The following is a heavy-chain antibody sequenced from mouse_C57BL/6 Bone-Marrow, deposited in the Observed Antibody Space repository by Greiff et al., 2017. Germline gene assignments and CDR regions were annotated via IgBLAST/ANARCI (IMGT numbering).Heavy chain of an antibody. CDR1: GYSFTGYY. CDR2: INPSTGGT. Sequence: EVQLQESGPELVKPGASVKISCKASGYSFTGYYMNWVKQSPEKSLEWIGEINPSTGGTTYNQKVKAKATLTVDKSSSTAYMQLKSLTSEDSAVYYSARFWDYFDYWGQGTTLTVSS. CDR3: ARFWDYFDY. V-gene: IGHV1-42*01. J-gene: IGHJ2*01. D-gene: IGHD4-1*01.